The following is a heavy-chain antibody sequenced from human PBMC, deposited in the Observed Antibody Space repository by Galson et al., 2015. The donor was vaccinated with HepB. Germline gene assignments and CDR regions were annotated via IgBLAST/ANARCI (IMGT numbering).Heavy chain of an antibody. Sequence: SVKVSCKASGYTFTSYGISWVRQAPGQGLEWMGRISPSDGAVHYAQEFQGRVTMTRDTSTSTVYMDLSSLASEDTAVYYCAREKFFTYYFDYWGQGTLVTVSS. CDR2: ISPSDGAV. CDR1: GYTFTSYG. J-gene: IGHJ4*02. CDR3: AREKFFTYYFDY. D-gene: IGHD3-3*01. V-gene: IGHV1-18*04.